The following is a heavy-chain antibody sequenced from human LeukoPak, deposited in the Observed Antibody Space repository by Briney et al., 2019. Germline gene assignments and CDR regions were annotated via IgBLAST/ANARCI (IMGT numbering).Heavy chain of an antibody. V-gene: IGHV3-23*01. CDR2: ISGSGGST. CDR1: GFTFSSYA. CDR3: AKSPGYCSGGSCYSGRRWFDP. J-gene: IGHJ5*02. D-gene: IGHD2-15*01. Sequence: GGSPRLSCAASGFTFSSYAMSWVRQAPGKGLEWVSAISGSGGSTYYADSVKGRFTISRDNSKNTLYLQMNSLRAEDTAVYYCAKSPGYCSGGSCYSGRRWFDPWGQGTLVTVSS.